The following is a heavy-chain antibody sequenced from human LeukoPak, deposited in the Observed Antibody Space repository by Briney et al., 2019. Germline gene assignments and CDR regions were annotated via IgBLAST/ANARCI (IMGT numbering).Heavy chain of an antibody. CDR1: GFTFSSYG. V-gene: IGHV3-30*18. CDR3: AKSPGVVTTHLFDY. D-gene: IGHD2-21*02. CDR2: ISYDGSNK. Sequence: PGGSLRLSCAASGFTFSSYGMHWVRQAPGKGLEWVAVISYDGSNKYYADSVKGRFTISRDNSKNTLYLQMNSLGAEDTAVYYCAKSPGVVTTHLFDYWGQGTLVTVSS. J-gene: IGHJ4*02.